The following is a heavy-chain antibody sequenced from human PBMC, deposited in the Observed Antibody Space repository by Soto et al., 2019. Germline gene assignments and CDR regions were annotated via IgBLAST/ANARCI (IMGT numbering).Heavy chain of an antibody. J-gene: IGHJ6*02. CDR3: ARLAARQFHYGMDV. V-gene: IGHV4-34*01. CDR2: INHSGST. CDR1: GVSSSTYY. D-gene: IGHD6-6*01. Sequence: PSETLSLTCAVYGVSSSTYYWSWIRRPPGKGLEWIGEINHSGSTNYNPSLKSRVTISVDTSKNQFSLKVSSVTAADTAVYYCARLAARQFHYGMDVWGQGTTVTVSS.